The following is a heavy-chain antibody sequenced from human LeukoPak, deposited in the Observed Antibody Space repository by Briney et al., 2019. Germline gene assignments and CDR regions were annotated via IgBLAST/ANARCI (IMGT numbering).Heavy chain of an antibody. V-gene: IGHV4-59*01. CDR3: ARDRGSYGI. CDR2: IYYSGST. D-gene: IGHD1-26*01. CDR1: GGSISSYY. J-gene: IGHJ3*02. Sequence: SETLSLTCTVSGGSISSYYWSWLRQPPGKGLEWIGYIYYSGSTNYNPSLKSRFTISVDTSKNQFSLKLSSVTAADKAVYYCARDRGSYGIWGQGTMVTVSS.